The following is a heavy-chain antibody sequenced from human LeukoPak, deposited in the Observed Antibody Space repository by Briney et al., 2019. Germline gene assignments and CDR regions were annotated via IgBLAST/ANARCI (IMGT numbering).Heavy chain of an antibody. CDR3: ARDRWELDAFDI. D-gene: IGHD1-26*01. CDR2: ISAYNGNT. Sequence: ASVKVSCKASGYTFTGYYMHWVRQAPGQGLEWMGWISAYNGNTNYAQKLQGRVTMTTDTSTSTAYMELRSLRSDDTAVYYCARDRWELDAFDIWGQGTMVTVSS. CDR1: GYTFTGYY. J-gene: IGHJ3*02. V-gene: IGHV1-18*04.